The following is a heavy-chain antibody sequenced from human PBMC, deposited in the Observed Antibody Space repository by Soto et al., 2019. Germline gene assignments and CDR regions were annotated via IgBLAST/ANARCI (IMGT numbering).Heavy chain of an antibody. V-gene: IGHV1-2*04. CDR1: GYTFTGYY. D-gene: IGHD1-26*01. Sequence: ASVKVSCKASGYTFTGYYMHWVRQAPGQGLEWMGWINPNSGGTNYAQKFQGWVTMTRDTSISTAYMELSRLRSDDTAVYYCARDLAGKSDAFDIWGQKTMVTVSS. J-gene: IGHJ3*02. CDR3: ARDLAGKSDAFDI. CDR2: INPNSGGT.